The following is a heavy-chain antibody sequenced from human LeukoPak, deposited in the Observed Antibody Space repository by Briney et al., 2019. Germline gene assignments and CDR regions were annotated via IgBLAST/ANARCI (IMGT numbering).Heavy chain of an antibody. CDR3: AKDFGNPYSYGYHAFDI. J-gene: IGHJ3*02. D-gene: IGHD5-18*01. V-gene: IGHV3-7*03. Sequence: PGGSLRLSCAASGFTFSSYWMSWVRQAPGKGLEWVANIKQDGSEKYYVDSVKGRFTISRDNAKNSLYLQMNSLRAEDTAVYYCAKDFGNPYSYGYHAFDIWGQGTMVTVSS. CDR1: GFTFSSYW. CDR2: IKQDGSEK.